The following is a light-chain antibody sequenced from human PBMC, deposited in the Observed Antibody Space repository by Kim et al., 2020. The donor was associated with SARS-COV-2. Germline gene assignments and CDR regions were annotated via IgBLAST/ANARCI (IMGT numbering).Light chain of an antibody. CDR1: RSDVENYNL. Sequence: GKSVTMSCTGSRSDVENYNLVSWYQQHPGKAPALIIFEGTKRPSGVPPRFSGSESGNTASLTISGLQADDEADYFCSSITRDNTYVFGTGTKVTVL. V-gene: IGLV2-23*01. CDR3: SSITRDNTYV. J-gene: IGLJ1*01. CDR2: EGT.